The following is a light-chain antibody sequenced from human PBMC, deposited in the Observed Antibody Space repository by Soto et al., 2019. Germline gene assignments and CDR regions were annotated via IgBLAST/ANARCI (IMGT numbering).Light chain of an antibody. Sequence: EIVLTQSPGTLSLSPGERATLSCRASQSVSSSYLAWYQQKPGQAPRLLIYGASSRATGIPDRFSGSGSGTDFTLTISRLEPEDFGVYYWQQYGSSLLYTFGQGTKLEIK. V-gene: IGKV3-20*01. CDR3: QQYGSSLLYT. CDR2: GAS. CDR1: QSVSSSY. J-gene: IGKJ2*01.